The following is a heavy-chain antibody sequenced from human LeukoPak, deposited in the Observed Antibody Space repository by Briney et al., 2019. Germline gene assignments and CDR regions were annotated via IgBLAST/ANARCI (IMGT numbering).Heavy chain of an antibody. CDR3: ARVINSSSRYYFDY. Sequence: PSETLSLTCTVSGGSINSYYWSWIRQPPGKGLEWIGYINYSGATNYNPSLKSRVTISRDTSKNQLSLNLSSVTAADTAVYYCARVINSSSRYYFDYWGQGTLVTVSS. D-gene: IGHD6-13*01. CDR2: INYSGAT. CDR1: GGSINSYY. V-gene: IGHV4-59*01. J-gene: IGHJ4*02.